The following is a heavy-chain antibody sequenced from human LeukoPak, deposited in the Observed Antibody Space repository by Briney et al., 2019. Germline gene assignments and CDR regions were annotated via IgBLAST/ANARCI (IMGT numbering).Heavy chain of an antibody. D-gene: IGHD6-6*01. CDR2: IYSSGYP. CDR3: VKDPGGQVSARPALSLSGCFDS. J-gene: IGHJ4*02. V-gene: IGHV3-53*01. Sequence: GGSLRLSCAASGFIFSSYNMNWVRQAPGKGLEWVSVIYSSGYPYYADSVKGRFAISRDDSKNMIYLQMNGLRAEDTAVYYCVKDPGGQVSARPALSLSGCFDSWGQGALVIVSS. CDR1: GFIFSSYN.